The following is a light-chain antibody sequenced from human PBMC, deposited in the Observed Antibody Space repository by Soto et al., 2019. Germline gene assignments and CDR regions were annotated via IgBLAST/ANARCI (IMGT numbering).Light chain of an antibody. CDR2: EVT. V-gene: IGLV2-8*01. CDR1: RRDVGGYNY. CDR3: SSYVGNDVFV. J-gene: IGLJ1*01. Sequence: QSVLTQPPSASGSPGQSVRISCTGTRRDVGGYNYVAWYQQHPGKAPKLIIYEVTKRPSGVPDRFSDSKSGNTASLTVSGLQAEDEADYYCSSYVGNDVFVFGTGTKLTVL.